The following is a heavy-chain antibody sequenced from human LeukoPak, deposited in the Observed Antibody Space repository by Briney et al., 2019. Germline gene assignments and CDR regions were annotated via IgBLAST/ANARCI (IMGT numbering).Heavy chain of an antibody. J-gene: IGHJ5*02. Sequence: GESLKISCKGSGYTFTSYWIGWVRQMPGKGLEWMGIIYPGDSDIRYSPSFQGQVTISADRSISTAYLQWNSLKASDTAMYYCARRSDFRNWFDPWGLGTLVTVSA. CDR2: IYPGDSDI. CDR3: ARRSDFRNWFDP. CDR1: GYTFTSYW. V-gene: IGHV5-51*01. D-gene: IGHD2-21*02.